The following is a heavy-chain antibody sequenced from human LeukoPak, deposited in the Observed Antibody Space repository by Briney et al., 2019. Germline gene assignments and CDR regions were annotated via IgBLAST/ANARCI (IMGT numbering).Heavy chain of an antibody. V-gene: IGHV4-59*01. Sequence: SETLSLTCIVSGGSISVYYWSWIRQPPGKGLEWVGYIYGGGSTNYNPSLKSRVTISVDTSKNQFSLKLSSVTAADTAVYYCARGLYSRDFDYWGQGTLVTVSS. J-gene: IGHJ4*02. CDR2: IYGGGST. CDR3: ARGLYSRDFDY. CDR1: GGSISVYY. D-gene: IGHD2-2*02.